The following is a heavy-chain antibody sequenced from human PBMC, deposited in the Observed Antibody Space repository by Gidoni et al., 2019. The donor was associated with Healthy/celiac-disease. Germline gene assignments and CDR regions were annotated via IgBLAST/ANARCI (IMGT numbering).Heavy chain of an antibody. CDR2: ISWNSGSI. CDR1: GFTFDDYA. Sequence: EVQLVESGGGLVQPGRSLRLSCAASGFTFDDYAMHWVRQAPGQGLEWVSGISWNSGSIGYADSVKGRITISRDNAKNSLYLQMNSLRAEDTALYYCAKDIGYCSGGSCYSGHYYYGMDVWGQGTTVTVSS. J-gene: IGHJ6*02. V-gene: IGHV3-9*01. D-gene: IGHD2-15*01. CDR3: AKDIGYCSGGSCYSGHYYYGMDV.